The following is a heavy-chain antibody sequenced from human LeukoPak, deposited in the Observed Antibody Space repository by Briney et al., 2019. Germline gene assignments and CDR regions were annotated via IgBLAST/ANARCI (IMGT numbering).Heavy chain of an antibody. V-gene: IGHV3-7*01. CDR3: ARDGGITIFGVVIEGAYDY. D-gene: IGHD3-3*01. Sequence: GESLRLSCAVSGFTFTTYWLGWVRQPPGKGLEWVANIKQDGTEKYYVDSVKGRFTISRDNAKNSLYLQMNSLRAEDTAVYYCARDGGITIFGVVIEGAYDYWGQGTLVTVSS. CDR1: GFTFTTYW. J-gene: IGHJ4*02. CDR2: IKQDGTEK.